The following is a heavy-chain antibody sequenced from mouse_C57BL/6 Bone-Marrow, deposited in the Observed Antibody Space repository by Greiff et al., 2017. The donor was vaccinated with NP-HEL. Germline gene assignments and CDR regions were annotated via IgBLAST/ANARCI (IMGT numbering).Heavy chain of an antibody. CDR1: GFTFSSYG. V-gene: IGHV5-6*01. J-gene: IGHJ4*01. D-gene: IGHD1-1*01. Sequence: EVQGVESGGDLVKPGGSLKLSCAASGFTFSSYGMSWVRQTPDKRLEWVATISSGGSYIYYPDSVKGRFTISRDNAKNTLYLQMSSLKSEDTAMYYSARQYYSSSPYYAMDYWGQGTSVTVSS. CDR2: ISSGGSYI. CDR3: ARQYYSSSPYYAMDY.